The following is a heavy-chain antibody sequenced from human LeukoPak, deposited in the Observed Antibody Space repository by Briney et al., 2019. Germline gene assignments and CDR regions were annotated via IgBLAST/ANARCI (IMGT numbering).Heavy chain of an antibody. CDR1: GFTFSSYA. Sequence: GGSLRLSCAASGFTFSSYAMSWVRWAPGKGLERVSPLSGSGASTYYADSEKGRLTITRDNSKTTLYQQMNSLRAEDTAVYSCAKDGWYYFDYWGQGVLVTVSS. CDR3: AKDGWYYFDY. V-gene: IGHV3-23*01. D-gene: IGHD6-19*01. J-gene: IGHJ4*02. CDR2: LSGSGAST.